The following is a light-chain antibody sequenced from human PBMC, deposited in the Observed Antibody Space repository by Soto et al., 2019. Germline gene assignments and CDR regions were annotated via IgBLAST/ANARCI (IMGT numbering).Light chain of an antibody. CDR2: DVT. Sequence: QSVLTQPRSVSGSPGQSVTISCTGTSSDIGGYNYVSWYQHHPGKAPKLMIYDVTKRPSGVRDRFSASKSGNTASLSISGLKAEDDADYDCFSYAGRYTYGVGTG. CDR3: FSYAGRYTYG. CDR1: SSDIGGYNY. J-gene: IGLJ1*01. V-gene: IGLV2-11*01.